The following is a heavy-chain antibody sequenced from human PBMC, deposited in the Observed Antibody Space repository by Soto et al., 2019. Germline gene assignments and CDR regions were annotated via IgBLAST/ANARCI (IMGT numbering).Heavy chain of an antibody. CDR2: ISYDGSNK. D-gene: IGHD3-22*01. CDR1: GFTFSSYA. CDR3: ARDGRRYYYDSSGAPDAFDI. J-gene: IGHJ3*02. V-gene: IGHV3-30-3*01. Sequence: LRLSCAASGFTFSSYAMHWVRQAPGKGLEWVAVISYDGSNKYYADSVKGRFTISRDNSKNTLYLQMNSLRAEDTAVYYCARDGRRYYYDSSGAPDAFDIWGQGTMVTVSS.